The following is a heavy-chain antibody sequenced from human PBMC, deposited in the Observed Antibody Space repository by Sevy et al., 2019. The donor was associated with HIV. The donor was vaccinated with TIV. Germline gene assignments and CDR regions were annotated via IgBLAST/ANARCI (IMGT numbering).Heavy chain of an antibody. V-gene: IGHV3-30*04. CDR3: AREEFHNYCYGMDV. Sequence: GGSLRLSCAASGFTFSSYAMHWVRQAPGKGLEWVAVISYDGSNKYYADSVKGRFTISRDNSKNTLYLQMNSLRAEDTAVYYCAREEFHNYCYGMDVWGQGTTVTVSS. CDR2: ISYDGSNK. J-gene: IGHJ6*01. CDR1: GFTFSSYA.